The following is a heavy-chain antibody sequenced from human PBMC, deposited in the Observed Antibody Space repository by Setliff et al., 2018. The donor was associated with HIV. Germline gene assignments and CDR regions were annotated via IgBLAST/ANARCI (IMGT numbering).Heavy chain of an antibody. CDR1: GDSISSGSHY. V-gene: IGHV4-61*09. J-gene: IGHJ3*02. Sequence: PSETLSLTCAVSGDSISSGSHYWSWIRQPAGEGLEWIGHIFTSGGTYYNPSLKSRVTISVDTSKNHFSLKLNSVTAADTAVYFCARPTTGVGGGAAFDIWGQGTMVTVSS. CDR2: IFTSGGT. D-gene: IGHD2-8*01. CDR3: ARPTTGVGGGAAFDI.